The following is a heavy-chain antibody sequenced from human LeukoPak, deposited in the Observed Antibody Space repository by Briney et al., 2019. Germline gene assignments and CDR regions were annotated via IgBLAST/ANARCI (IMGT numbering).Heavy chain of an antibody. D-gene: IGHD3-9*01. J-gene: IGHJ4*02. Sequence: WETLSLTCTVSGGSISSSSYYWGWIRQPPGKGLEWIGSIYYSGSTYYNPSLKSRVTISVDTYKNQFSLKLSSVTAAVSAVYFCAWGNIRYFDWLFDLWPEGTLDPVSS. CDR3: AWGNIRYFDWLFDL. CDR1: GGSISSSSYY. V-gene: IGHV4-39*01. CDR2: IYYSGST.